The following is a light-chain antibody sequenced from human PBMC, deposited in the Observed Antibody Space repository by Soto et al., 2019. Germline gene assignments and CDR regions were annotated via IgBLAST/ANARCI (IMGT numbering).Light chain of an antibody. J-gene: IGKJ4*01. Sequence: DIQMTQSPSSLSASVGDRVTITCRASQSINSYLNWYQQKPGQAPSLLSYTASSLQSGVPSRFSGSGSGTDFTLTISDLQPDDFATYYCQQSYSAPLTFGGGTKVEIK. CDR3: QQSYSAPLT. V-gene: IGKV1-39*01. CDR2: TAS. CDR1: QSINSY.